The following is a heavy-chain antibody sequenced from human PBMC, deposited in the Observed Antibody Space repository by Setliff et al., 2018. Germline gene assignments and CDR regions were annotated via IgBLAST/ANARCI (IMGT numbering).Heavy chain of an antibody. CDR1: GGSISSDY. CDR2: IYSSGITSSGIT. V-gene: IGHV4-4*07. D-gene: IGHD3-9*01. CDR3: ARVTGQQTAGV. Sequence: SETLSLTCTVSGGSISSDYWSWIRQPAGKGLEWIGRIYSSGITSSGITDYNPSLKSRVTMSVDTSKNQFSLKLTSVTAADTAVYYCARVTGQQTAGVWGKGTTVTVSS. J-gene: IGHJ6*04.